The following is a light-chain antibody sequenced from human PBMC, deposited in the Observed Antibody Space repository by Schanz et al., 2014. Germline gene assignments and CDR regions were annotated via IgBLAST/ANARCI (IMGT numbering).Light chain of an antibody. CDR2: EVN. Sequence: QSALTQPASVSGSPGQSITISCTGTSSDVGGYNYVSWYQQYPGKAPKLMIYEVNKRPSGVPDRFSGSKSDNTASLTISGLQAEDEADYYCTSYTSRSLRVFGGGTKLTVL. CDR1: SSDVGGYNY. J-gene: IGLJ3*02. CDR3: TSYTSRSLRV. V-gene: IGLV2-14*01.